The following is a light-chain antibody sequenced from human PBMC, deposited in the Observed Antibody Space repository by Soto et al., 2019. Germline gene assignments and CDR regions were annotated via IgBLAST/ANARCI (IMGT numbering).Light chain of an antibody. CDR1: QSFRGL. CDR3: QQRHMWLIT. Sequence: EVVLTQSPVTLSLSAGERATLSCMASQSFRGLLAWYQQKPGQAPRLLIYDAYNRATGIPPRFSGSGSGTDFTLTISSLEPEDSAVYYCQQRHMWLITFGQGTRLEIK. V-gene: IGKV3-11*01. CDR2: DAY. J-gene: IGKJ5*01.